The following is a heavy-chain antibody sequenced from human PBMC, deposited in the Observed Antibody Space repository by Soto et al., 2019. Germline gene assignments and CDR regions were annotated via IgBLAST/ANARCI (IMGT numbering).Heavy chain of an antibody. CDR2: ISIRGGDA. D-gene: IGHD6-6*01. V-gene: IGHV3-30*03. CDR1: GFTFSSYA. J-gene: IGHJ4*02. Sequence: QVQLVESGGGVVQPGKSLRLSCAASGFTFSSYAMHWARQAPGKGLEWVTVISIRGGDAYYAESVRGQFTISRDDSKNTLYRQMNSLRVEDTAVYYCARGTIVARQHLDYWGQRTLVTVSS. CDR3: ARGTIVARQHLDY.